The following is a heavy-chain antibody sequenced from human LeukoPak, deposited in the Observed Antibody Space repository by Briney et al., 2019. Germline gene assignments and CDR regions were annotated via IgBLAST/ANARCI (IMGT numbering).Heavy chain of an antibody. Sequence: ASVKVSCKASGGTFSSYAISWVRQAPGQGLEWMGGIIPIFGTANYAQKFQGRVTITADESTSTAYMELSSLRSEDTAAHYCARKDYDWFDPWGQGTLVTVSS. D-gene: IGHD4-17*01. CDR3: ARKDYDWFDP. V-gene: IGHV1-69*13. CDR2: IIPIFGTA. J-gene: IGHJ5*02. CDR1: GGTFSSYA.